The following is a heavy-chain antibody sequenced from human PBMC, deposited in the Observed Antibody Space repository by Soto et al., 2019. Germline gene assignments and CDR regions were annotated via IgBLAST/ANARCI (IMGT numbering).Heavy chain of an antibody. D-gene: IGHD3-22*01. J-gene: IGHJ4*02. Sequence: GGSLRLSCAASGFAFSSAWMSWVRQAPGKGLEWVGRLKSEAAGGTTDYAAPVKARFTISRDDSKNTLYLQMNSLKTDDTAVYYCSYDSSRGGYWGLGTLVTVSS. CDR2: LKSEAAGGTT. CDR1: GFAFSSAW. CDR3: SYDSSRGGY. V-gene: IGHV3-15*01.